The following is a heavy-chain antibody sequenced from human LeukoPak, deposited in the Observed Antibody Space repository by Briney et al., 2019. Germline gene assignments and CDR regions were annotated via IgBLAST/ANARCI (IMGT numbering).Heavy chain of an antibody. V-gene: IGHV3-23*01. D-gene: IGHD1-26*01. CDR3: AKLREWELPDLFDY. CDR2: ISVSGNT. CDR1: GFTFSSYA. J-gene: IGHJ4*02. Sequence: GGSLRLSCAASGFTFSSYAMNWVRQGPGKGLEWVSAISVSGNTYHADSVKGRFTISRDSSKNTLYLQMNRLRAEDAAVYYCAKLREWELPDLFDYWGQGTLVTVSS.